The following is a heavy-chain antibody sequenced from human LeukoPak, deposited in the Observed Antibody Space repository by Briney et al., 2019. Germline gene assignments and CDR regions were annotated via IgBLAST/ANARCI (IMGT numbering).Heavy chain of an antibody. Sequence: GGSLRLSCAASGFTFSTYSMNWVRQAPGKGLEWVSSISRSSNYIYYADSLRGRFTISRDNAKNSLYLQMNSLRAEDTAVYYCARDIVVTTAYAFDVWGQGTMVTVSS. J-gene: IGHJ3*01. CDR2: ISRSSNYI. V-gene: IGHV3-21*01. CDR1: GFTFSTYS. CDR3: ARDIVVTTAYAFDV. D-gene: IGHD3-22*01.